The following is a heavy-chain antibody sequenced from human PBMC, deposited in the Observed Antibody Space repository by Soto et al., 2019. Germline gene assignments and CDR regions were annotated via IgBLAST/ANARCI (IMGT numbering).Heavy chain of an antibody. V-gene: IGHV1-58*01. D-gene: IGHD6-19*01. Sequence: GASVKVSCKASGFTFTSSAVQWVRQARGQRLEWIGWIVVGSGNTNYAQKFQERVTITRDMSTSTAYMELSSLRSEDTPGYYCAEGYSSGCPEGYYYYGMDVWGQGTTVTVSS. CDR2: IVVGSGNT. CDR1: GFTFTSSA. J-gene: IGHJ6*02. CDR3: AEGYSSGCPEGYYYYGMDV.